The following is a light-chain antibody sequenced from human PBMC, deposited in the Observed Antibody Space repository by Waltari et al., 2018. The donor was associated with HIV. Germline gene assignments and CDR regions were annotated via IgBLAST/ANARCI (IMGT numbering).Light chain of an antibody. V-gene: IGLV2-14*03. Sequence: QSALTQPASVSASPGQSIPISCTGTTRDGGSYHSVSWYQQHPAKAPKLVILEVSNRPSGVSNRFSGSKSANTASLTISGLQAEDEAYYYCSSYTSSDTVVFGGGTKVTVL. J-gene: IGLJ2*01. CDR1: TRDGGSYHS. CDR2: EVS. CDR3: SSYTSSDTVV.